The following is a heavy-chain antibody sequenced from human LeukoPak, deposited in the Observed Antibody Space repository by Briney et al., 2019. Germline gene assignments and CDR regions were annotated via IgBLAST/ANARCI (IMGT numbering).Heavy chain of an antibody. Sequence: RRSLRLSCAASGFTFSSYAMHWVRQAPGKGLEWVAVISYDGSNKYYADSVKGRFTISRDNSKNTLYLQMNSLRAEDTAVYYCARGTDILTGPDYWGQGTLVTVSS. CDR3: ARGTDILTGPDY. V-gene: IGHV3-30*04. J-gene: IGHJ4*02. D-gene: IGHD3-9*01. CDR1: GFTFSSYA. CDR2: ISYDGSNK.